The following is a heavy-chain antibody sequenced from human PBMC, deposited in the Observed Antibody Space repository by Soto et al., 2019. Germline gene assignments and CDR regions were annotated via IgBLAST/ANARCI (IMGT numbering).Heavy chain of an antibody. CDR1: GGSFSGYY. V-gene: IGHV4-34*01. J-gene: IGHJ4*02. D-gene: IGHD3-10*01. Sequence: TLSLTCAVYGGSFSGYYWSWIRQPPGKGLEWIGEINHSGSTNYNPSLKSRVTISVDTSKNQFSLKLSSVTAADTAVYYCARNNYGSGSATIDYWGQGTLVTVSS. CDR3: ARNNYGSGSATIDY. CDR2: INHSGST.